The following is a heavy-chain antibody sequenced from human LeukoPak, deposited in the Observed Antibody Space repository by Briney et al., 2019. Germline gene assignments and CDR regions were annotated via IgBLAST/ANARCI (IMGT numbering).Heavy chain of an antibody. CDR3: ARGAPSLYYYYMDI. Sequence: SETLSLTCTVSGGSISSYYWSWIRQPPGEGLEWIGYVYSSGSTHFNPSLKSRATISLDTSKNQSSLKLTSVTAADTAVYYCARGAPSLYYYYMDIWGKGTTVTVSS. V-gene: IGHV4-4*09. CDR1: GGSISSYY. D-gene: IGHD3-16*01. J-gene: IGHJ6*03. CDR2: VYSSGST.